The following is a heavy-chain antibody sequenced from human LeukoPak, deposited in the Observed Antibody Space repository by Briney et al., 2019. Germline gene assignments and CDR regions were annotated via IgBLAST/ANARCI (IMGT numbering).Heavy chain of an antibody. D-gene: IGHD3-9*01. CDR2: ISGSGGST. Sequence: GGSLGLSCAASGFTFSSYAMSWVRQAPGKGLEWVSAISGSGGSTYYADSVKGRFTISRDNSKNTLYLQMNSLRAEDTAVYYCAKMGPEAYYDILTGENYFDYWGQGTLVTVSS. V-gene: IGHV3-23*01. J-gene: IGHJ4*02. CDR1: GFTFSSYA. CDR3: AKMGPEAYYDILTGENYFDY.